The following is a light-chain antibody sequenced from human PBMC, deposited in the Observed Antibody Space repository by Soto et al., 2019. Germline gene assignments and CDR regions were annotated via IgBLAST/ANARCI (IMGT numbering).Light chain of an antibody. Sequence: DTQMTQSPSSLSASVGDRICITCRASQTVSTYLNWYQQKAGQAPTLLISATSTLQSGVPSRFSGSGSGTEFTLTITSLQPEDFATYYCQQTYTTPRTFGQGTKVAFK. CDR2: ATS. CDR1: QTVSTY. V-gene: IGKV1-39*01. CDR3: QQTYTTPRT. J-gene: IGKJ1*01.